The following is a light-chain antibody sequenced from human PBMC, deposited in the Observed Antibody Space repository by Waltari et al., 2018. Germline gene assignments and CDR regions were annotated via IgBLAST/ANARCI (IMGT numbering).Light chain of an antibody. CDR2: EVR. V-gene: IGLV2-14*01. J-gene: IGLJ1*01. CDR1: SRAVGGYNY. CDR3: SSYTSSSTLYV. Sequence: QSALTQPASVSGSPGQSLTISCTGTSRAVGGYNYFSWYQQPPGKAPKLMIYEVRNRPSGVSSRFSGSNSGNTASLTISGLQAEDEADYYCSSYTSSSTLYVFGTGTKVTVL.